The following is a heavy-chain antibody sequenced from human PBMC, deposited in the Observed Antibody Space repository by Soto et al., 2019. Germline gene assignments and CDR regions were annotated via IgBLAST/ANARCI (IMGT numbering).Heavy chain of an antibody. CDR1: GFTFDDYA. CDR3: VKDESINWYSGHFRH. V-gene: IGHV3-9*01. J-gene: IGHJ1*01. CDR2: INWNSGSI. Sequence: GGSLRLSCATSGFTFDDYAMHWVRQVPGKGLEWVSGINWNSGSIGYGDSVKGRFAISRDNAKNSLHLQMNSLSAEDTAFYYCVKDESINWYSGHFRHWGQGTLVTVSS. D-gene: IGHD6-13*01.